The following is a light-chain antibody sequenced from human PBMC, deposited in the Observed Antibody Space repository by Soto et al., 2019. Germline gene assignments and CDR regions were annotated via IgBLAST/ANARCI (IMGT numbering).Light chain of an antibody. J-gene: IGKJ5*01. Sequence: VMTQSTCAVSWSLAAIAALFSRASQSVSLHLAWYQQKPGQAPRLLIYDTSTRATGIPARFSGSGSGTEFTLTISSLQSEDFAVYYCQQYSNWPPITFGQGTRLEIK. CDR3: QQYSNWPPIT. CDR1: QSVSLH. V-gene: IGKV3-15*01. CDR2: DTS.